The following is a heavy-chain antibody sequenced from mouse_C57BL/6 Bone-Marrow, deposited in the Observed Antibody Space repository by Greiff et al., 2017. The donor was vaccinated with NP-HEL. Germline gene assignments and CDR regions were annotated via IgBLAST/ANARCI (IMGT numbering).Heavy chain of an antibody. CDR3: TDSDWYFDV. CDR1: GFNIKDDY. J-gene: IGHJ1*03. V-gene: IGHV14-4*01. Sequence: EVQLQQSGAELVRPGASVKLSCTASGFNIKDDYMHWVKQRPEQGLEWIGWIDPENGDTEYASKFQGKATITADTSSNTAYLQLSSLTSEDTAVYYCTDSDWYFDVWGTGTTVTVSS. CDR2: IDPENGDT.